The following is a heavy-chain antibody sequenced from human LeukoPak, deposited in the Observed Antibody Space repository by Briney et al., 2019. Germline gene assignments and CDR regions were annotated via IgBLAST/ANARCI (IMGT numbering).Heavy chain of an antibody. Sequence: GGSLRRSCAVSGFTLSTYSMSWVRQAPGKGLEWVSSISGSRSDIYHADSVKGRFTISSDNAKNSLYLQMNSLRAEDTAVYYCARGPGIAVAPLQHWGQGTLVTVSS. V-gene: IGHV3-21*01. J-gene: IGHJ1*01. CDR1: GFTLSTYS. D-gene: IGHD6-19*01. CDR2: ISGSRSDI. CDR3: ARGPGIAVAPLQH.